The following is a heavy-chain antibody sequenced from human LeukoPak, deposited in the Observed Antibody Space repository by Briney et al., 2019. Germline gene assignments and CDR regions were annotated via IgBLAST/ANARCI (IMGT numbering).Heavy chain of an antibody. J-gene: IGHJ4*02. CDR1: GFTFSSYS. V-gene: IGHV3-21*01. CDR3: ARFPTVPTGRDY. D-gene: IGHD4-17*01. Sequence: PGGSLRLSCAASGFTFSSYSMNWVRQAPGKGLEWVSSISSSSSYIYYADSVKGRFTISRDNAKNSLYLQMNSLRAEDTAVYYCARFPTVPTGRDYWGQGTLVTVSS. CDR2: ISSSSSYI.